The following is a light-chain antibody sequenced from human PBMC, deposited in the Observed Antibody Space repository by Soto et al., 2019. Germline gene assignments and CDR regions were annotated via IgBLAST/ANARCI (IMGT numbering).Light chain of an antibody. CDR2: AAS. V-gene: IGKV1-5*01. CDR3: QQYNTYSWT. CDR1: QSISSW. J-gene: IGKJ1*01. Sequence: DIQMTQSPSTLSASVGDRVTITCRASQSISSWLAWFQQEPGKAPKRLIYAASSLQSGVPSRFSGSGSGTEFALTISSLQPDDFATYYCQQYNTYSWTFGPGTKVDIK.